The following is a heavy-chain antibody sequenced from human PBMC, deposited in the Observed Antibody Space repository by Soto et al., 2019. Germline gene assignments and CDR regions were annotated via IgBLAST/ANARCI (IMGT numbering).Heavy chain of an antibody. D-gene: IGHD3-10*01. CDR1: GFTFSSYW. V-gene: IGHV3-74*01. CDR3: ARAAGGLTYYYYYYMDV. J-gene: IGHJ6*03. Sequence: GGSLRLSCAASGFTFSSYWMHWVRQAPGKGLVWVSRINSDGSSTSYADSVKGRFTISRDNAKNTLDLQMNSLRAEDTAVYYCARAAGGLTYYYYYYMDVWGKGTTVTVSS. CDR2: INSDGSST.